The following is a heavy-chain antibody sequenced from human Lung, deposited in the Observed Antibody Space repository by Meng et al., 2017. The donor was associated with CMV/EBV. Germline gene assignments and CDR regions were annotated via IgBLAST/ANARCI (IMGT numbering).Heavy chain of an antibody. J-gene: IGHJ2*01. CDR2: IKQDGSEK. CDR3: ARARNDYRINWYFDF. V-gene: IGHV3-7*01. Sequence: GESLKISCAASGFTFSSYWMSWVRQAPGKGLEWVANIKQDGSEKYYVDSVKGRFTISRDNAKNTLYLQMKSLRAEDTAVYYCARARNDYRINWYFDFWGRGTLVTVSS. D-gene: IGHD4-11*01. CDR1: GFTFSSYW.